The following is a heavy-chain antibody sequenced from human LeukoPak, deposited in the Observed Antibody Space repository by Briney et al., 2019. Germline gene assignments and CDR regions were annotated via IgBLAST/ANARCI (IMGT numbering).Heavy chain of an antibody. D-gene: IGHD6-19*01. CDR1: GGTFSSYA. V-gene: IGHV1-69*06. CDR3: ARSIAVAGIGRYYFDY. J-gene: IGHJ4*02. CDR2: IIPIFGTT. Sequence: GASVKVSCKASGGTFSSYAISWVRQAPGQGLEWMGGIIPIFGTTNYAQKFQDRVTITADKSTSTAYMELSSLRSEDTAVYYCARSIAVAGIGRYYFDYWGQGTLVTVSS.